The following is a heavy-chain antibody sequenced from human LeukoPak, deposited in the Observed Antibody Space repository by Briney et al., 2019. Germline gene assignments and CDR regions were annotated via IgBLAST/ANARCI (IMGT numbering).Heavy chain of an antibody. J-gene: IGHJ4*02. CDR3: ARDLYNWNDGGYFDY. Sequence: GGSLRLSCAASGFTFSSYGMHWVRQAPGKGLEWVAVIWCDGSNKYYADSVKGRFTISRDNSKNTLYLQMNSLRAEDTAVYYCARDLYNWNDGGYFDYWGQGTLVTVSS. CDR1: GFTFSSYG. CDR2: IWCDGSNK. V-gene: IGHV3-33*01. D-gene: IGHD1-1*01.